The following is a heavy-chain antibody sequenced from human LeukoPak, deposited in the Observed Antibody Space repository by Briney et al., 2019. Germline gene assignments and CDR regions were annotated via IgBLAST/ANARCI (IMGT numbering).Heavy chain of an antibody. Sequence: GGSLRLSCAASGFIFSRYTINWVRQAPGKGLEWVSSIWGDSAETHYADSVKGRFTIFRDNARNLVYLQTNSLRAEDSAMYYCARDFFHSDISRPFDYWGQGTLVTVSS. CDR3: ARDFFHSDISRPFDY. CDR2: IWGDSAET. V-gene: IGHV3-21*01. D-gene: IGHD3-3*02. J-gene: IGHJ4*02. CDR1: GFIFSRYT.